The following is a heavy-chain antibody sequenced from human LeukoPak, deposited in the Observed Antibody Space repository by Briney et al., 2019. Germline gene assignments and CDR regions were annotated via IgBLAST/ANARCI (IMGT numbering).Heavy chain of an antibody. V-gene: IGHV1-18*01. J-gene: IGHJ6*03. Sequence: ASVKVSCKASGYTFTSYGISWVRQAPGQGLEWMGWINAYNGNTNYAQKLQGRVTMTTDTSTSTAYMELRSLRSDDTAVYYCARVQYYYDSSGYYEYYYYYYMDVWGKGTTVTVSS. D-gene: IGHD3-22*01. CDR3: ARVQYYYDSSGYYEYYYYYYMDV. CDR2: INAYNGNT. CDR1: GYTFTSYG.